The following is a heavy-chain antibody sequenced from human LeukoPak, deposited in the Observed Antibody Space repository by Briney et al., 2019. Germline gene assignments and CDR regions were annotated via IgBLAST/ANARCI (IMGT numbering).Heavy chain of an antibody. CDR3: ARGRRPAGFSARYYFDS. D-gene: IGHD3-10*01. V-gene: IGHV4-61*02. CDR2: IYTSGST. J-gene: IGHJ4*02. CDR1: GGSISSGSYY. Sequence: SETLSLTCTVSGGSISSGSYYWSWIRQPAGKGLEWIGRIYTSGSTNYNPSLKSRVTISLDMSKNQFSLKMTSVTAADTAVYFCARGRRPAGFSARYYFDSWGQGTLVPVSS.